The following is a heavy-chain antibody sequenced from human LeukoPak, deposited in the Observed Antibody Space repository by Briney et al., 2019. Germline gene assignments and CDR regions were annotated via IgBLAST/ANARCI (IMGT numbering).Heavy chain of an antibody. CDR2: IYTSGST. CDR1: GGSISSYY. D-gene: IGHD1-7*01. Sequence: SETLSLTCTVSGGSISSYYWSWIRQPPGKGLEWIGYIYTSGSTNYNPSLKSRVTISVDTSKNQFSLKLSSVTAADTAVYYCARIGTTLYRYFDLWGRGTLVTVSS. J-gene: IGHJ2*01. V-gene: IGHV4-4*09. CDR3: ARIGTTLYRYFDL.